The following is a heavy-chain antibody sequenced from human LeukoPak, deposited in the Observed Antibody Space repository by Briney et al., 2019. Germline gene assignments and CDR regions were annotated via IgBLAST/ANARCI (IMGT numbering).Heavy chain of an antibody. V-gene: IGHV1-46*01. Sequence: ASVTVSCKASGYTFSSYYMHWVRQAPGQGLEWMGIINPSGGNTNYAQKFQGRVTMTRETSTSTVYMELSSLTSEDTAVYYCARDPRLDIDMAFEDWGQGTLVTVSS. D-gene: IGHD5-24*01. CDR3: ARDPRLDIDMAFED. J-gene: IGHJ4*02. CDR2: INPSGGNT. CDR1: GYTFSSYY.